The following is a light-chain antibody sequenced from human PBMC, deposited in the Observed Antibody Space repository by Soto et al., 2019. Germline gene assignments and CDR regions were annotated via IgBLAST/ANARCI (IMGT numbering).Light chain of an antibody. Sequence: NFMLTQPHSVSGSPGATVTISCTRSNGGIASNFVQWYQQRPGSAPTTVIFEDNQRPSGVPDRFSGSVDSASESASLTSSGLKTEDEADYYCQSYGSRYWVFGGGTKLTVL. CDR3: QSYGSRYWV. CDR2: EDN. CDR1: NGGIASNF. J-gene: IGLJ2*01. V-gene: IGLV6-57*04.